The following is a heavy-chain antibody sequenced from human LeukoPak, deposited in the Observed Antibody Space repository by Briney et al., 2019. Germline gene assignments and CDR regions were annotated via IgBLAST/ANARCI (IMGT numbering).Heavy chain of an antibody. Sequence: SETLSLTCTVPGGSISHYYWSWIRQPAGKGLEWIGHIYSTGSTNYNPSLKSRVTISVDKSKNQFSLKLTSVTAADTAVYYCARAYSISWYYFDYWGQGTLVTVSS. CDR3: ARAYSISWYYFDY. CDR2: IYSTGST. CDR1: GGSISHYY. J-gene: IGHJ4*02. V-gene: IGHV4-4*07. D-gene: IGHD6-13*01.